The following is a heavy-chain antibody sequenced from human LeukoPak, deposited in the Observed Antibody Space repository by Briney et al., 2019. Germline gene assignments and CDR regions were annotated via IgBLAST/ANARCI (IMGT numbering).Heavy chain of an antibody. CDR1: GFTFSSYD. Sequence: GGSLRLSCAASGFTFSSYDMYWVRQVTGKGLEWVSSIGTAGDTYYPGSVKGRFTISRENAKNSLYLQMNSLRAGDTAVYYCARASRVDTAFLDVWGKGTTVTISS. V-gene: IGHV3-13*01. CDR3: ARASRVDTAFLDV. J-gene: IGHJ6*04. CDR2: IGTAGDT. D-gene: IGHD5-18*01.